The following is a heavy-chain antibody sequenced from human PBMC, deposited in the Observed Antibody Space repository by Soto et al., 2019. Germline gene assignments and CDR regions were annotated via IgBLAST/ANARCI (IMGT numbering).Heavy chain of an antibody. CDR1: GFTFSSYA. D-gene: IGHD5-12*01. J-gene: IGHJ4*02. Sequence: PGGSLRLSCAASGFTFSSYAMSWVRQAPGKGLERVSAISGSGGSTYYAESVKGRFTISRDNSKNTLYLQMNSLRAEDTAVYYCAKDRMDIVATIDSFDYWGQGTLVTVSS. CDR2: ISGSGGST. V-gene: IGHV3-23*01. CDR3: AKDRMDIVATIDSFDY.